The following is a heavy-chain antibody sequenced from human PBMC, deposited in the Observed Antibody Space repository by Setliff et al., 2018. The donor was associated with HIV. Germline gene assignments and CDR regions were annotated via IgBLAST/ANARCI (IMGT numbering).Heavy chain of an antibody. CDR2: FWSNGYSK. CDR3: ARDPPNSGWTLES. D-gene: IGHD6-25*01. V-gene: IGHV3-33*01. J-gene: IGHJ4*02. CDR1: GFTFSYYG. Sequence: GGSLRLSCAASGFTFSYYGIHWVRQAPGKGLEWVAVFWSNGYSKYYADSVKGRFTISRDNSQNTVYLQMDSVRAEDTAVYYCARDPPNSGWTLESWGQGTLVTVS.